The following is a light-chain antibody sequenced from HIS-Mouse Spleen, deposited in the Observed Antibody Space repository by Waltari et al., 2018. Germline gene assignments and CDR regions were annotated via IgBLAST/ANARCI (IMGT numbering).Light chain of an antibody. V-gene: IGKV4-1*01. CDR2: WAS. CDR3: QQYYSTPPVT. CDR1: QSVLYSSNNKNY. J-gene: IGKJ3*01. Sequence: DIVMTQSPDSLAVSLGERATINCKSSQSVLYSSNNKNYLAWYQQKPGQPPQLLIYWASTREAGVPARFSGSGSGTDFTLTISSLQAEDVAVYYCQQYYSTPPVTFGPGTKVDIK.